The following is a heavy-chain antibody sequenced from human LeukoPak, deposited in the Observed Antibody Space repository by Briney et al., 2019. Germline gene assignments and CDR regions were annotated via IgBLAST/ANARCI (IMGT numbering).Heavy chain of an antibody. CDR2: ISWNSGSI. V-gene: IGHV3-9*03. Sequence: GRSLRLSCAASGFTLDDYAMHWVRQAPGKGLEWVSGISWNSGSIGYADSVKGRFTISRDNAKNSLYLQMNSLRAEDMALYYCAKGVFYDSSGYIDYWGQGTLVTVSS. CDR3: AKGVFYDSSGYIDY. J-gene: IGHJ4*02. CDR1: GFTLDDYA. D-gene: IGHD3-22*01.